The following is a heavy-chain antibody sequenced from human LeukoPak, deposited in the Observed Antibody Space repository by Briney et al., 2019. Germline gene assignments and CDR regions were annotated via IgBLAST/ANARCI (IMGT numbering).Heavy chain of an antibody. CDR2: ISYDRSNK. CDR3: AKLPTVAATIAGSGY. Sequence: PGTSLRLSCAASGFTFSTYAMHWVRQAPGKGLEWVAVISYDRSNKYYADSLKGRFTISRDNSKNTLYLQMNSLRTEDTAVYYCAKLPTVAATIAGSGYWGQGTLVTVSS. J-gene: IGHJ4*02. CDR1: GFTFSTYA. V-gene: IGHV3-30*18. D-gene: IGHD6-19*01.